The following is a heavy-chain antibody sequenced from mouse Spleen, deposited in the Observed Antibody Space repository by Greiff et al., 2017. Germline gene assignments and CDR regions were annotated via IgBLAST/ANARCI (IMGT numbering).Heavy chain of an antibody. V-gene: IGHV3-6*01. CDR1: GYSITSGYY. CDR3: ARASRAMDY. Sequence: EVQLVESGPGLVKPSQSLSLTCSVTGYSITSGYYWNWIRQFPGNKLEWMGYISYDGSNNYNPSLKNRISITRDTSKNQFFLKLNSVTTEDTATYYCARASRAMDYWGQGTSVTVSS. J-gene: IGHJ4*01. CDR2: ISYDGSN.